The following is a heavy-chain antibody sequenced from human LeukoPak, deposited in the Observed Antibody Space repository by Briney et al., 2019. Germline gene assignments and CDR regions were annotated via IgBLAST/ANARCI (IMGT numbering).Heavy chain of an antibody. Sequence: SETLSLTCTVSGGSISSGSYYWRWIRQPAGKGLEWIGRIYTSGSTNYNPSLKSRITISVDTSKNQFSLKLSSVTAADTAVYYCARSQDYYDSSGLLDYWGQGTLVTVSS. CDR1: GGSISSGSYY. J-gene: IGHJ4*02. CDR2: IYTSGST. V-gene: IGHV4-61*02. D-gene: IGHD3-22*01. CDR3: ARSQDYYDSSGLLDY.